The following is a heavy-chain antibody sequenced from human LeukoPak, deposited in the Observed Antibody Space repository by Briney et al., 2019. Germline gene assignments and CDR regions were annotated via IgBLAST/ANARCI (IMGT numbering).Heavy chain of an antibody. CDR1: GGSISSSSYY. D-gene: IGHD3-22*01. J-gene: IGHJ4*02. CDR3: ARAYYYDSSGYSFDY. Sequence: SETLSLTCTVSGGSISSSSYYWGWIRQPPGKGLEWIGSIYYSGSTYYNPSLKSRVTISVDTSKNQFSLKLSSVTAADTAVYYCARAYYYDSSGYSFDYWGQGTLVTVSS. CDR2: IYYSGST. V-gene: IGHV4-39*01.